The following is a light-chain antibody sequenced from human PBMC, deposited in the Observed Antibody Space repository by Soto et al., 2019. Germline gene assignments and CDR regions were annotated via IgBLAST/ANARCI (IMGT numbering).Light chain of an antibody. CDR2: LGS. CDR1: QILLHSNGYNY. CDR3: MQAVYTRT. J-gene: IGKJ1*01. V-gene: IGKV2-28*01. Sequence: DIVMTQSPLSLPVTPGEPASISCRSSQILLHSNGYNYLDWYLQKPGQSPQLLIYLGSYRASGVPDRFSGSGSGTDFTLRISRVEAEDVGVYYCMQAVYTRTFGPGTKVDIK.